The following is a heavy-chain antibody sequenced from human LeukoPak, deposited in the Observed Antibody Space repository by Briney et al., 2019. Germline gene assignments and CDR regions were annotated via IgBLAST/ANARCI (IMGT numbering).Heavy chain of an antibody. D-gene: IGHD6-13*01. Sequence: GGSLRLSCAASGFTFSSYWMHWVRQAPGKGLEWVAVISYDGSNKYYGDSVEGRFTISRDNSKNTLYLQMNSLRAEDTAVYYCAKKFPGTVAAGPDHWGQGTLVTVSS. V-gene: IGHV3-30*18. CDR2: ISYDGSNK. CDR3: AKKFPGTVAAGPDH. J-gene: IGHJ4*02. CDR1: GFTFSSYW.